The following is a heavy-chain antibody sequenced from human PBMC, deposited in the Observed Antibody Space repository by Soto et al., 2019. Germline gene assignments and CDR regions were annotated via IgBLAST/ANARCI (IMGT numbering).Heavy chain of an antibody. Sequence: GGSLRLSCAASGFTFSTYAMSWVRQAPGKGLEWVSAISGDAGSTYYADSVQGRLTISRDNSKNTLYLQMNNLRAEDTAVYYCVGRSGHTVHYWGRGALVTVSS. CDR2: ISGDAGST. J-gene: IGHJ4*02. V-gene: IGHV3-23*01. CDR3: VGRSGHTVHY. D-gene: IGHD2-15*01. CDR1: GFTFSTYA.